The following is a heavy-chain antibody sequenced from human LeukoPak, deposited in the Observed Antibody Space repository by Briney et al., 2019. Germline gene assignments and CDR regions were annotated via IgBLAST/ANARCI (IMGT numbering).Heavy chain of an antibody. V-gene: IGHV3-7*01. D-gene: IGHD3-22*01. J-gene: IGHJ6*03. CDR2: IKQDGSEK. Sequence: PGGSLRLSCAASGFTFSSYWMSWVRQAPGKGLEWAANIKQDGSEKYYVDSVKGRFTISRDNAKNSLYLQMNSLRAEDTAVYYCARDLRDSSGYYYFYGYYYYYMDVWGKGTTVTISS. CDR3: ARDLRDSSGYYYFYGYYYYYMDV. CDR1: GFTFSSYW.